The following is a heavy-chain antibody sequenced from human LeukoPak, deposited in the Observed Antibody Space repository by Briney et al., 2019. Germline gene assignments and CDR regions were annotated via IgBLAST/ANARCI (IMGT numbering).Heavy chain of an antibody. J-gene: IGHJ4*02. CDR2: MNPNSGNT. V-gene: IGHV1-8*01. Sequence: ASVKVSCKASGYTFTSYDINWVRQATGQGLEWMGWMNPNSGNTGYAQKFQGRVIMTRNTSISTAYMELSSLRSEDTAVYYCARGSGFGELLYFTYWGQGTLVTVSS. D-gene: IGHD3-10*01. CDR1: GYTFTSYD. CDR3: ARGSGFGELLYFTY.